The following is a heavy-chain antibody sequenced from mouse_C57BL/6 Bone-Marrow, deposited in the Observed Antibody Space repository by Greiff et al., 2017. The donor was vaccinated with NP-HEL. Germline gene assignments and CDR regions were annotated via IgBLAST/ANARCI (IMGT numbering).Heavy chain of an antibody. V-gene: IGHV5-17*01. Sequence: EVKVVESGGGLVKPGGSLKLSCAASGFTFSDYGMHWVRQAPEKGLEWVAYISSGSSTIYYADTVKGRFTISRDNAKNTLFLQMTSLRSEDTAMYYCARNQTGTWFAYWGQGTLVTVSA. CDR1: GFTFSDYG. J-gene: IGHJ3*01. CDR2: ISSGSSTI. D-gene: IGHD4-1*01. CDR3: ARNQTGTWFAY.